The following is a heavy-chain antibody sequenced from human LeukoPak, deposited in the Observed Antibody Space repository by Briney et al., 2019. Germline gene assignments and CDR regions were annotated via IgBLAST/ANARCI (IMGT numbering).Heavy chain of an antibody. V-gene: IGHV3-30-3*01. Sequence: GGSLRLSCAASGFTFTSYVMNCVRQAPGEGLEWVAVILYDGSNKYNADSVKGRFTISRDNSLATLYLQMNSLRAEDTAVYYCARDNGGSASGSHYWGQGTLVTVSS. D-gene: IGHD3-10*01. CDR3: ARDNGGSASGSHY. CDR1: GFTFTSYV. CDR2: ILYDGSNK. J-gene: IGHJ4*02.